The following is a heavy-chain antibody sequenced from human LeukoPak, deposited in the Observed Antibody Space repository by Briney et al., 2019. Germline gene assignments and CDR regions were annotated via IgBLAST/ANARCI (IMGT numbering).Heavy chain of an antibody. CDR2: IYSCGST. CDR3: ARDVSSNYDWFDP. D-gene: IGHD4-11*01. Sequence: GGSLRLSCAASGFTVSSNYMSWVRQAPGKGLEWVSVIYSCGSTYYADSVKGRFTISRDNSKNALYLQINSLRAEDTAVYYCARDVSSNYDWFDPWGQGTLVTVSS. CDR1: GFTVSSNY. V-gene: IGHV3-66*03. J-gene: IGHJ5*02.